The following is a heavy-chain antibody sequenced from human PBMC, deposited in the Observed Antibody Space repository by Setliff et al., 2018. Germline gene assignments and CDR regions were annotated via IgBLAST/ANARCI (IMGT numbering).Heavy chain of an antibody. CDR1: GYTFTSYD. D-gene: IGHD5-18*01. CDR2: MNPNSGNT. V-gene: IGHV1-8*02. J-gene: IGHJ4*02. CDR3: ARRVGSVGIQLPDY. Sequence: ASVKVSCKASGYTFTSYDINWVRQATGQGLEWMGRMNPNSGNTGYAQKFQGRVTMTRNTSISTAYMGLSSLRSEDTAVYYCARRVGSVGIQLPDYWGQGTLVTVSS.